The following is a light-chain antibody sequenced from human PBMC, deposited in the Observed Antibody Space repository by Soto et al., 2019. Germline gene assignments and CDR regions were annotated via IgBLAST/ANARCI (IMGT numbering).Light chain of an antibody. J-gene: IGKJ5*01. Sequence: EIVLTQSPATLSLSPGERATLSCRTSQTIRGLLNWYQQRPGQAPRLLIYDTSNRATDIPARFSGSGFGTAFILTISSLDPEDFAVYFCQQRHNWPITFGQGTRLDIK. CDR3: QQRHNWPIT. CDR1: QTIRGL. V-gene: IGKV3-11*01. CDR2: DTS.